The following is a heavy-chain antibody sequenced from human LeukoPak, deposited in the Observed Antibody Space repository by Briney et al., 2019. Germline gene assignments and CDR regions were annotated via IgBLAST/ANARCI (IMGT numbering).Heavy chain of an antibody. CDR2: MNPNSGNT. V-gene: IGHV1-8*03. CDR3: ARVFGWTTYGLGETPVSWGYYYMDV. J-gene: IGHJ6*03. D-gene: IGHD3-16*01. Sequence: GASVKVSCKASGYTFTSYDINWVRQATGQGLEWMGWMNPNSGNTGYAQKFQGRVTITRNTSISTAYMELSSLRSEDTAVYYCARVFGWTTYGLGETPVSWGYYYMDVWGKGTTVTVSS. CDR1: GYTFTSYD.